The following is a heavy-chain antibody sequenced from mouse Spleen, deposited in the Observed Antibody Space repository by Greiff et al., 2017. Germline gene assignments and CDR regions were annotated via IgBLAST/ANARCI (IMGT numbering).Heavy chain of an antibody. V-gene: IGHV3-6*01. J-gene: IGHJ4*01. D-gene: IGHD2-2*01. CDR1: GYSITSGYY. Sequence: EVKLQESGPGLVKPSQSLSLTCSVTGYSITSGYYWNWIRQFPGNKLEWMGYISYDGSNNYNPSLKNRISITRDTSKNQFFLKLNSVTTEDTATYYCARLEMVVTTRYYAMDYWGQGTSVTVSS. CDR2: ISYDGSN. CDR3: ARLEMVVTTRYYAMDY.